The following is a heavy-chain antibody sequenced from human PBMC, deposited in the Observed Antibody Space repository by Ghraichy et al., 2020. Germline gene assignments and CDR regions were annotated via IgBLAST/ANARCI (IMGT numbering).Heavy chain of an antibody. V-gene: IGHV3-21*01. CDR3: ARDLQSNAFDI. CDR1: GFTFSGYS. Sequence: GGSLRLSCAASGFTFSGYSMNWVRQAPGKGLEWVSSISSSSYIYYADSVKGRFTISRDNAKNSLYLQMNSLRAEDTAVYYCARDLQSNAFDIWGQGTMVTVSS. CDR2: ISSSSYI. J-gene: IGHJ3*02.